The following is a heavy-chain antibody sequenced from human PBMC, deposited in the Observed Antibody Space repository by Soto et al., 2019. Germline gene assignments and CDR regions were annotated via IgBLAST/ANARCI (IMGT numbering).Heavy chain of an antibody. Sequence: QVQLQQWGAGLLKPSETLSLTCAVYGGSFSGYYWSWIRQPPGKGLEWIGEINHSGSTNYNPSLKSRCTISVDTSKNQFSLKLSSVTAADTAVYYCARGSLRKIYDYIWGSYLFYAFDIWGQGTMVTVSS. J-gene: IGHJ3*02. V-gene: IGHV4-34*01. D-gene: IGHD3-16*01. CDR1: GGSFSGYY. CDR2: INHSGST. CDR3: ARGSLRKIYDYIWGSYLFYAFDI.